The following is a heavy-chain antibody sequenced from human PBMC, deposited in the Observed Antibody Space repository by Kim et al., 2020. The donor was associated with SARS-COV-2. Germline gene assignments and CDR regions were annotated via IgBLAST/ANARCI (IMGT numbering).Heavy chain of an antibody. CDR3: ARRRLEKRGSYFDY. CDR2: IYYSGST. D-gene: IGHD5-12*01. Sequence: SETLSLTCTVSGGSISSSSYYWGWIRQPPGKGLEWIGSIYYSGSTYYNPSLKSRVTISVDTSKNQFSLKLSSVTAADTAVYCCARRRLEKRGSYFDYWG. J-gene: IGHJ4*01. V-gene: IGHV4-39*01. CDR1: GGSISSSSYY.